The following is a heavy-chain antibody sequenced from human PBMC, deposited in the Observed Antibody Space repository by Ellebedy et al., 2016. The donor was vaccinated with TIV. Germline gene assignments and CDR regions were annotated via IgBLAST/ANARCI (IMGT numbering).Heavy chain of an antibody. CDR1: GGSISRSSSY. CDR3: ARAGGQWLRGDDGHYDY. CDR2: IYNSGTT. D-gene: IGHD5-12*01. Sequence: SETLSLTCTVSGGSISRSSSYWGWIRQPPGKRLEWIGIIYNSGTTSYNPALKSRVTIFVDTSKNQFSLRLSSVTAADTAVYFCARAGGQWLRGDDGHYDYWGQGTLVTVSS. J-gene: IGHJ4*02. V-gene: IGHV4-39*01.